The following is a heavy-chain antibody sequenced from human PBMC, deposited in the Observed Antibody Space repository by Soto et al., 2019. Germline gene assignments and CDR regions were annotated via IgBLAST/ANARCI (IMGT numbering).Heavy chain of an antibody. D-gene: IGHD3-3*02. J-gene: IGHJ5*02. CDR1: GDSIISRDFY. CDR3: ARQSLALRKNNWFDP. CDR2: IFYLWSS. V-gene: IGHV4-39*01. Sequence: ESLTLACPFSGDSIISRDFYWGWVRQPPGKGLEWIGSIFYLWSSYYNPSLKSRVTMSVDTSKNQFSLRLRSVTAADTALYFCARQSLALRKNNWFDPWGQGIMVTVSS.